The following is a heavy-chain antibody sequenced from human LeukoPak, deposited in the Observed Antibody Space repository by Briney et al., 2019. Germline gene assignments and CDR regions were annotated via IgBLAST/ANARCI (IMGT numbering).Heavy chain of an antibody. Sequence: ASVKVSCKASGYTFTSYDINWVRQATGQGLEWMGWMNPNSGNTGYAQKFQGRVTMTRNTSISTAYMELSSLRSEDTAVYYCARGGRLYYYYYTDVWGKGTTVTISS. V-gene: IGHV1-8*01. CDR3: ARGGRLYYYYYTDV. J-gene: IGHJ6*03. CDR1: GYTFTSYD. CDR2: MNPNSGNT.